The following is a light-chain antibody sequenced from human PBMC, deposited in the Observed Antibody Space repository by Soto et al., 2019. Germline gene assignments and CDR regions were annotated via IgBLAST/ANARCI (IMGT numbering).Light chain of an antibody. CDR3: ATWDVSLNGVV. CDR2: NNN. J-gene: IGLJ2*01. V-gene: IGLV1-44*01. CDR1: SSNIGSNT. Sequence: QSVLTQPPSASGTPGQRVTISCSGGSSNIGSNTVRWYQQLPGTAPKLLINNNNQRPSGVPDRFSGSKSGTSASLAISGLPSEDEADYYCATWDVSLNGVVFGGGTKVTVL.